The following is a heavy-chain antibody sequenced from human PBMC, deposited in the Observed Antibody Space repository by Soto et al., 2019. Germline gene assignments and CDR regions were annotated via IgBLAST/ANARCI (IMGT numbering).Heavy chain of an antibody. V-gene: IGHV4-59*01. CDR3: ARDGGVVSYYYYGMDV. CDR1: GCSISRYY. CDR2: IYYSGST. Sequence: SGTLSLTCTVSGCSISRYYWSWIRQPPGKGLEWIGYIYYSGSTNYNPSLKSRVTISVDTSKNQFSLKLNSVTAADTAVYYCARDGGVVSYYYYGMDVWGQGTTVTVSS. D-gene: IGHD3-16*01. J-gene: IGHJ6*02.